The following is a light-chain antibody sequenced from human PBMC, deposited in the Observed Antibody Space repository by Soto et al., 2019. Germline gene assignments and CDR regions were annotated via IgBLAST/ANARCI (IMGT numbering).Light chain of an antibody. CDR3: SSYTSSSTLYV. V-gene: IGLV2-14*01. CDR1: SSDVGGYNY. CDR2: EVT. Sequence: QSVLTQPASVSGSPGQSITISCTGTSSDVGGYNYVSWYQHHPGKAPKLMIYEVTNRPSGVSNRFSGSKSGNTASLTISGLRTEDEADYYCSSYTSSSTLYVFATGTKLTVL. J-gene: IGLJ1*01.